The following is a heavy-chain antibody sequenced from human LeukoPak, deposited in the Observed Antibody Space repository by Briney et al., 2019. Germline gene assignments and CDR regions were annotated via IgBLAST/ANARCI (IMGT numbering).Heavy chain of an antibody. CDR2: ISAYNGNT. CDR3: ARNYGSGSYFFIPERLPTGYFDY. D-gene: IGHD3-10*01. Sequence: ASVKVSCKASGYTFTSFGISWVRQAPGQGLEWMGWISAYNGNTNYAQKLQGRVTMTTDTSTSTAYMGLRSLRSDDTAVYYCARNYGSGSYFFIPERLPTGYFDYWGQGTLVTVSS. V-gene: IGHV1-18*01. J-gene: IGHJ4*02. CDR1: GYTFTSFG.